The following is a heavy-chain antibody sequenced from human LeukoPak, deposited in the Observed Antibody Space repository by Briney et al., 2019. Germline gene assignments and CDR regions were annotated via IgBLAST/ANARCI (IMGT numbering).Heavy chain of an antibody. J-gene: IGHJ5*02. D-gene: IGHD2-2*01. Sequence: GESLRLSCAASVFNFRSYTMHWLRQAPGKGLEWVAVVFSDGSNERYADSVKGRFTISRDNSKNTLFLQMNSLRAEDTAMYYCARETYCSSATCRRPTDWFDPWGQGTLVIVSS. CDR2: VFSDGSNE. CDR3: ARETYCSSATCRRPTDWFDP. CDR1: VFNFRSYT. V-gene: IGHV3-30*04.